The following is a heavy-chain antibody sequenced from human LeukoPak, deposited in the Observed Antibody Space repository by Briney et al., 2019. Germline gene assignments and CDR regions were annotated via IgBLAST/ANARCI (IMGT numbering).Heavy chain of an antibody. CDR1: GFTVGSNY. J-gene: IGHJ4*02. V-gene: IGHV3-53*01. Sequence: GGSLRLSCAASGFTVGSNYMNWVRQAPGKGLEWVSVIYTGGSTYYADSVKGRFTISRDNSKNTVYLQMNSLRAEDTAVYYCARDLFIWGQGTLVTVSS. CDR2: IYTGGST. CDR3: ARDLFI.